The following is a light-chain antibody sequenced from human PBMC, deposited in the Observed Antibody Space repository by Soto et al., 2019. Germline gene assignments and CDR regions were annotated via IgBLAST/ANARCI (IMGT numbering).Light chain of an antibody. Sequence: AIQMTQSPSSLSASVGDRVTITCRASQDIRSDLGWYQQKPGGAPKLLIYAASNLHRGVPSRFSGRGSGTDFTLSIRSLQPEDFATYSCLHACSYPYTFGQGHKLEIK. J-gene: IGKJ2*01. CDR1: QDIRSD. CDR3: LHACSYPYT. CDR2: AAS. V-gene: IGKV1-6*01.